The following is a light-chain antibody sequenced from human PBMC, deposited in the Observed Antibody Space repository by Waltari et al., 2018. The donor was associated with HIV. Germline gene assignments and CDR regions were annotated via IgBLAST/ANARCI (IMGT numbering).Light chain of an antibody. CDR2: AAS. V-gene: IGKV3-20*01. CDR1: QSVRNNF. CDR3: QQYDSPPRT. J-gene: IGKJ1*01. Sequence: DIVLTQSPGPLSLSPGEGATLPCRASQSVRNNFLAWFQQKPGQAPRLLIYAASSRATGIPDRFSGSGSGTDFTLTISRLEAEDFAVYYCQQYDSPPRTFGQGTKVEIK.